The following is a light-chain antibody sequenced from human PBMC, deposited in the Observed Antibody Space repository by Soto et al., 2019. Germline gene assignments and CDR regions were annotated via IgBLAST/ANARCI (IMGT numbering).Light chain of an antibody. CDR2: GAS. CDR1: QSVSSNY. V-gene: IGKV3-20*01. J-gene: IGKJ1*01. CDR3: QQYGSSSWT. Sequence: EIVLTQSPGTLSFSPGERATLSCRASQSVSSNYLAWYQQKPGQATRLFIYGASSRDTGIPDRVSGSGSGTDFTLTISRLEPEDFAVYYCQQYGSSSWTFGQGTKVDIK.